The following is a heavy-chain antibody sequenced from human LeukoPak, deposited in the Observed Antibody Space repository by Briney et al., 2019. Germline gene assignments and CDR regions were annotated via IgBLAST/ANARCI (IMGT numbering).Heavy chain of an antibody. CDR2: INPNSSST. CDR1: GYTFTGYY. Sequence: ASVKVSCKASGYTFTGYYMHWVRQAPGQGLEWMGWINPNSSSTNYAQAFQGRVTMTRDTSISTAYMELSRLRADDTAVYYCARAGYCSGGSCLRNWFDPWGQGTLVTVSS. CDR3: ARAGYCSGGSCLRNWFDP. J-gene: IGHJ5*02. V-gene: IGHV1-2*02. D-gene: IGHD2-15*01.